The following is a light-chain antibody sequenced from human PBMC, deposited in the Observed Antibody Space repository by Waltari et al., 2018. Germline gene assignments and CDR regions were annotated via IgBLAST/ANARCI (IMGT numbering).Light chain of an antibody. J-gene: IGLJ2*01. CDR1: SSDIGGSNF. Sequence: QSALTQPASVSGSPGQSITISCTGASSDIGGSNFVSWYQQHPDRAPKLMIYEVTKRPSGVSIGFAGTKSANTASLTISGLQTEDEGNYYCASYASGSTLVVFGGGTKLTVL. CDR3: ASYASGSTLVV. CDR2: EVT. V-gene: IGLV2-14*01.